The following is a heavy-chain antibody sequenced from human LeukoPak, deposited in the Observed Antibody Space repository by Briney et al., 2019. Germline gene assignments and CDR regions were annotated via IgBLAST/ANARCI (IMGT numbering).Heavy chain of an antibody. J-gene: IGHJ4*02. Sequence: GGSLRLSCAAFGFSFSDYWMSWVRLPPGKGLEWVANINQGGSEKYYVDSVKGRFTISRDNAKNSLYLQMNSLRVDDTAVFYCARAGDVGAVDSWGQGTLVTVSS. CDR2: INQGGSEK. CDR1: GFSFSDYW. D-gene: IGHD1-26*01. V-gene: IGHV3-7*01. CDR3: ARAGDVGAVDS.